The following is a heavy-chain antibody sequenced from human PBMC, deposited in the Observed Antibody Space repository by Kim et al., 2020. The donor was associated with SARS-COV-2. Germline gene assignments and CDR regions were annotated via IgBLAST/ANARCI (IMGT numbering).Heavy chain of an antibody. D-gene: IGHD3-9*01. CDR1: GFTFSSYW. J-gene: IGHJ4*02. CDR2: IKQDGSEK. Sequence: GGSLRLSCAASGFTFSSYWMSWVRQAPGKGLEWVANIKQDGSEKYYVDSVKGRFTISRDNAKNSLYLQMNSLRAEDTAVYYCARVDGAYYDILTGYFDYWGQGTLVTVSS. V-gene: IGHV3-7*01. CDR3: ARVDGAYYDILTGYFDY.